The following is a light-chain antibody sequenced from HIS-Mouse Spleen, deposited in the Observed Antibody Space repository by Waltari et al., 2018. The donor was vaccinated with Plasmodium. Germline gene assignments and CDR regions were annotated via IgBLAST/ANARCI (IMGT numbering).Light chain of an antibody. CDR3: QTWGTGMGV. J-gene: IGLJ2*01. V-gene: IGLV4-69*01. Sequence: QLVLTQSPSASASLGASVKLTCTLRSGHRSYAIAWPQQQPEKGPRYLMKLNSDGSHSKGDGIPDRFSGSSSGAERYLTISSLQSEDEADYYCQTWGTGMGVFGGGTKLTVL. CDR2: LNSDGSH. CDR1: SGHRSYA.